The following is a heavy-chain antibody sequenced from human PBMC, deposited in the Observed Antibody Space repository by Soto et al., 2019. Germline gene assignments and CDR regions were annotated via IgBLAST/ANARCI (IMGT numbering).Heavy chain of an antibody. Sequence: PGGSLRLSCAASGFTFSSYSMNWVRQAPGKGLEWVSYISSSSSTIYYADYVKGRFTISRDNAKNSLYLQMNSLRDEDTAVYYCAREGTMAHYYYYGMDVWGQGTTVTVSS. CDR3: AREGTMAHYYYYGMDV. J-gene: IGHJ6*02. CDR2: ISSSSSTI. CDR1: GFTFSSYS. D-gene: IGHD2-8*01. V-gene: IGHV3-48*02.